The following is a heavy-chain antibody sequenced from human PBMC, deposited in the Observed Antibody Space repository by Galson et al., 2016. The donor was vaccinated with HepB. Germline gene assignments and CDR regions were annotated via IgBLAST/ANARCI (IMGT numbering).Heavy chain of an antibody. CDR3: TRVHREGIAAAGFQI. V-gene: IGHV3-15*05. J-gene: IGHJ4*02. CDR2: IKSKTDGGTT. D-gene: IGHD6-13*01. CDR1: GFTLSNAW. Sequence: SLRLSCAASGFTLSNAWMSWVRQAPGKGLEWVGRIKSKTDGGTTDYAAPVKGRFTISRDDSKNTLYLQMNSLRAEDTALYYCTRVHREGIAAAGFQIWGQGTLVTVSS.